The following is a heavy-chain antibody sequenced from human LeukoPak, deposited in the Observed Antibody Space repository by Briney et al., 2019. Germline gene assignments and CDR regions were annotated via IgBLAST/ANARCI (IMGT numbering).Heavy chain of an antibody. CDR3: ARDGTPRLASYSNYVNYYYSGMDV. Sequence: ASVKVSCKASGYTFTGYYMRWVRQAPGQGLEWMGWINPNSGGTNYAQKFQGRVTMTRDTSISTAYMELSRLRSDDTAVYYCARDGTPRLASYSNYVNYYYSGMDVWGQGTTVTVSS. J-gene: IGHJ6*02. CDR2: INPNSGGT. CDR1: GYTFTGYY. V-gene: IGHV1-2*02. D-gene: IGHD4-11*01.